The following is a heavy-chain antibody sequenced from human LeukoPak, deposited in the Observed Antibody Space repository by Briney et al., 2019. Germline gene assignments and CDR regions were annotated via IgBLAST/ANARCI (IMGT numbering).Heavy chain of an antibody. CDR1: GYTFTSYY. V-gene: IGHV1-46*01. CDR3: ARVPGSSGYYWGFDY. J-gene: IGHJ4*02. Sequence: ASVKVSCKASGYTFTSYYMHWVRQAPGQGLEWMGIINPSGGSTSYAQKFQGRVTMTRDTSTSTVYMELSSLRSEDTAVYYCARVPGSSGYYWGFDYWGQGTLVTVSP. D-gene: IGHD3-22*01. CDR2: INPSGGST.